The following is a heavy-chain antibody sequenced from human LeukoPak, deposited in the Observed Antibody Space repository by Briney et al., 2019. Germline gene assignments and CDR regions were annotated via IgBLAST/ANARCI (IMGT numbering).Heavy chain of an antibody. Sequence: GASVKVSCKASGYTFTNYGITWMRQAPGQGLEWMGWISAYNGNTNYAQKLQGRVTMTTDTSTSTAYMELRSLRSDDTAVYYCARMDDSSGYYYRDYWGQGTLVTVSS. CDR1: GYTFTNYG. CDR2: ISAYNGNT. J-gene: IGHJ4*02. D-gene: IGHD3-22*01. V-gene: IGHV1-18*01. CDR3: ARMDDSSGYYYRDY.